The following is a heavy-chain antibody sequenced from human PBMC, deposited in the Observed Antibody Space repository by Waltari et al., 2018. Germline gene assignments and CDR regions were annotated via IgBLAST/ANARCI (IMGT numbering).Heavy chain of an antibody. CDR1: GFTFSSYS. CDR3: ARLIAYYYDSSAEDY. CDR2: ISSSRRYI. D-gene: IGHD3-22*01. V-gene: IGHV3-21*03. Sequence: EVQLVESGGGLVKPGGSLRLSCAASGFTFSSYSMNWVRQAPGKGLDGGVGISSSRRYINYAESGKGRFTISRDNAKNSRYLQMNSLRAEDTAVYYCARLIAYYYDSSAEDYWGQGTLVTVSS. J-gene: IGHJ4*02.